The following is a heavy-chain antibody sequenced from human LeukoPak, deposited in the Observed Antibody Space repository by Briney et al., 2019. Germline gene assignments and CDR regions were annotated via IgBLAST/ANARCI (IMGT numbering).Heavy chain of an antibody. Sequence: ASVKVSCKASGYTFTGYYMHWVRQAPGQGLEWMGWINPNSGGTNYAQKFQGRVTMTRDTSISTAYMELSRLRSDDTAVYYCARDAYYYDSSGYYRNFDYWGQGTLVTVSS. CDR1: GYTFTGYY. V-gene: IGHV1-2*02. D-gene: IGHD3-22*01. J-gene: IGHJ4*02. CDR3: ARDAYYYDSSGYYRNFDY. CDR2: INPNSGGT.